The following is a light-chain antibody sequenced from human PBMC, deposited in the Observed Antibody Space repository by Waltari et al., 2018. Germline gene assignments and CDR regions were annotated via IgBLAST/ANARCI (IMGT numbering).Light chain of an antibody. V-gene: IGKV4-1*01. CDR1: QSVLSSFNNKSY. CDR3: QQCYTFPYT. Sequence: DILLTQSPAPPAVSLGGRATHHCTSHQSVLSSFNNKSYLGWYQQRPGQPPKLLITWASTRESGVPDRFSGSGSGTDFTLTISSLQAEDVAVYFCQQCYTFPYTFGQGTKLEIK. CDR2: WAS. J-gene: IGKJ2*01.